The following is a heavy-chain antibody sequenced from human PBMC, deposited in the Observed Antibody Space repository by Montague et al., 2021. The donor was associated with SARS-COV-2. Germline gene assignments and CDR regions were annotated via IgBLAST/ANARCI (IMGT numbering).Heavy chain of an antibody. D-gene: IGHD3-16*02. J-gene: IGHJ4*02. CDR3: ARDGDYDYIWGSYRPYYFDN. V-gene: IGHV4-4*07. CDR1: GGSINRYY. Sequence: SETRSLTCTVSGGSINRYYWSWIRQPAGKGLEWIGRIYTTGSTNSNPSLMSRVTMSVDTSKNQFSLNLSSVTAADTAIYYCARDGDYDYIWGSYRPYYFDNWGQGTLVTVSS. CDR2: IYTTGST.